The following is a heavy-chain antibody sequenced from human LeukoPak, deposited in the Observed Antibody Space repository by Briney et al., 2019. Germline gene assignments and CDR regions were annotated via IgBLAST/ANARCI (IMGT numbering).Heavy chain of an antibody. CDR1: GGTFSSYA. Sequence: SVKVSCKASGGTFSSYAISWVRQAPGQGLEWMGRIIPIFGIANYAQKFQGRVTITADKSTSTAYMELSSLRSEDTAVYYCARRDPHTMNFDPWGQGTLVTVSS. CDR3: ARRDPHTMNFDP. J-gene: IGHJ5*02. CDR2: IIPIFGIA. D-gene: IGHD3-22*01. V-gene: IGHV1-69*04.